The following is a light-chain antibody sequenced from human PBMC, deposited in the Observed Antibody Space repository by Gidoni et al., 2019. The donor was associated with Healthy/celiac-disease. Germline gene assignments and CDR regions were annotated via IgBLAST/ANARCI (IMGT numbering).Light chain of an antibody. CDR2: EGS. Sequence: QSALTQPASVSGSPGPSITISCTGTSSDVGSYNLVSWYQHHPGKAPKLMIYEGSKRPSGVSNRFSGSKSGNTASLTISGLQAEDEADYYCCSYAGSSTLDFGTGTKVTVL. V-gene: IGLV2-23*01. J-gene: IGLJ1*01. CDR1: SSDVGSYNL. CDR3: CSYAGSSTLD.